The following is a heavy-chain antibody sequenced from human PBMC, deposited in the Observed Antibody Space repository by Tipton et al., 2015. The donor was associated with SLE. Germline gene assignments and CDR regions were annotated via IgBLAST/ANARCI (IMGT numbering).Heavy chain of an antibody. CDR2: INHSGST. CDR1: GGSFSGYY. Sequence: TLSLTCAVYGGSFSGYYWSWIRQPPGKGLEWIGEINHSGSTNYNPSLKSRVTISVDTSKNQFSLKLSSVTAADTAVYYCARGARGYSYGSDEDFDSWGQGILVTVSS. CDR3: ARGARGYSYGSDEDFDS. V-gene: IGHV4-34*01. D-gene: IGHD5-18*01. J-gene: IGHJ4*02.